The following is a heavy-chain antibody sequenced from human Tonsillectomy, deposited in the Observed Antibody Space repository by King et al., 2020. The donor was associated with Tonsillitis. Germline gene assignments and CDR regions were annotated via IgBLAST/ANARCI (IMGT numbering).Heavy chain of an antibody. V-gene: IGHV1-69*01. D-gene: IGHD3-22*01. CDR2: IISMPGTS. CDR3: ARGGYYDASGLRLDY. Sequence: VQLVESGAEVKKPGSSVKVSCKASGGSFSSHAISWVRQAPGQGLEWMGGIISMPGTSNYAQKFQGRVTSTADESTTTAYMELSRLRSEVTAVYYCARGGYYDASGLRLDYWGQGTPVTVSS. CDR1: GGSFSSHA. J-gene: IGHJ4*02.